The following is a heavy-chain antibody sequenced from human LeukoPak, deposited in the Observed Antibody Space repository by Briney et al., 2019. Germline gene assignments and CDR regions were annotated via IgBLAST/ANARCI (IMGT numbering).Heavy chain of an antibody. D-gene: IGHD5-18*01. CDR3: AREGPSGYNYGLYYFDY. V-gene: IGHV4-4*07. CDR1: GASISTYY. CDR2: IYSSGSA. Sequence: SETLSLTCTVSGASISTYYWSWIRQPAGKGLEWIGRIYSSGSANYNPSLTSRITMSVDTSKNQFSLKVSSVTAADTAVYYCAREGPSGYNYGLYYFDYWGQGTLVTVSS. J-gene: IGHJ4*02.